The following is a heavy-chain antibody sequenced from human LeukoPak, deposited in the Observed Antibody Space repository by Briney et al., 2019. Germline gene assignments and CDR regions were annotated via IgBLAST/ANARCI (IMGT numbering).Heavy chain of an antibody. V-gene: IGHV4-38-2*02. J-gene: IGHJ6*03. D-gene: IGHD2-2*01. Sequence: PSETLSLTCTVSGYSISSGYYWGWIRQPPGKGLAWIGSIYHSGSTYYNPSLKSRVTISVDTSKNQFSLKLSSVTAADTAVYYCSYCSSTSCLYYYYMDVWGKGTTVTVSS. CDR2: IYHSGST. CDR1: GYSISSGYY. CDR3: SYCSSTSCLYYYYMDV.